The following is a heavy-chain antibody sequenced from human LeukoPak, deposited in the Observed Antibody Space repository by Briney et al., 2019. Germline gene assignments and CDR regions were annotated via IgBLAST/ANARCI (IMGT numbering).Heavy chain of an antibody. CDR2: IYSGGST. Sequence: GGSLRLSCAASGFTVSSNYMSWVRQAPGKGLEWVSVIYSGGSTYYADSVKGRFTISRDNSKSTLYLQMNSLRAEDTAVYYCARAAYDTYPSFDYWGQGTLVTVSS. V-gene: IGHV3-66*01. D-gene: IGHD3-22*01. CDR3: ARAAYDTYPSFDY. J-gene: IGHJ4*02. CDR1: GFTVSSNY.